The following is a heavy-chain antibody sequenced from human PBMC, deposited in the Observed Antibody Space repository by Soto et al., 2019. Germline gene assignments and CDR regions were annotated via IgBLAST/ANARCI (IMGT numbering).Heavy chain of an antibody. Sequence: GSLRLSCAASGFTFSSYGMHWVRQAPGKGLEWVAVISYDGSNKYYADSVKGRFTISRDNSKNTLYLQMNSLRAEDTAVYYCAKARLYGSGSYSYYYGMDVWGQGTTVTVSS. CDR2: ISYDGSNK. J-gene: IGHJ6*02. D-gene: IGHD3-10*01. V-gene: IGHV3-30*18. CDR1: GFTFSSYG. CDR3: AKARLYGSGSYSYYYGMDV.